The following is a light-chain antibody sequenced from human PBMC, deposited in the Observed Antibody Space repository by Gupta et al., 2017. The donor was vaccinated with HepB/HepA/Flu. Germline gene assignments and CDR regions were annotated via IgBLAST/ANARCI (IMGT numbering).Light chain of an antibody. Sequence: IVMTHSPDSLAVSLGERATIHCNSSQSGLYRSKNNNHLAWYQKKPGQPPKLLIYWATTRESGVPDRFSGSGSGTDFTLTISSLQAEDVATYYCLQDDSSPLTFGGGTKVEI. CDR1: QSGLYRSKNNNH. CDR3: LQDDSSPLT. J-gene: IGKJ4*01. CDR2: WAT. V-gene: IGKV4-1*01.